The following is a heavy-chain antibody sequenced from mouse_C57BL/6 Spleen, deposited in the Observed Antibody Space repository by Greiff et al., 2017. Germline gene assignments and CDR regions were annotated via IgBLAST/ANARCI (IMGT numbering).Heavy chain of an antibody. CDR1: GFTFSDYG. CDR2: ISSGSSTI. D-gene: IGHD1-1*01. V-gene: IGHV5-17*01. J-gene: IGHJ1*03. Sequence: EVHLVESGGGLVKPGGSLKLSCAASGFTFSDYGMHWVRQAPEKGLEWVAYISSGSSTIYYADTVKGRFTISSDNDKNTLFLQMTRLRSEDAAMYYCERRGYGRRDWYFDVWGTGTTVTVSS. CDR3: ERRGYGRRDWYFDV.